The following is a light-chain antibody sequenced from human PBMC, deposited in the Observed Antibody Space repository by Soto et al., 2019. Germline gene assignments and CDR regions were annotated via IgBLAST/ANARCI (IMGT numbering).Light chain of an antibody. CDR3: SSYKSSSARV. CDR2: DVS. CDR1: SSDVGGYNY. Sequence: QSALTQPASVSGSPGQSITISCTGNSSDVGGYNYVSWYQQHPGKAPKLMIYDVSKRPSGVSNRFSGSKSGNTASLTISGLQAEDDADYYCSSYKSSSARVFGTGTKLTVL. V-gene: IGLV2-14*01. J-gene: IGLJ1*01.